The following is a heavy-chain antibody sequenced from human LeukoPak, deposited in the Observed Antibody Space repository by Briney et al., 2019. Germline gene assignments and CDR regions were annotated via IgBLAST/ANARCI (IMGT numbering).Heavy chain of an antibody. CDR3: ARDPGNFDY. V-gene: IGHV3-48*02. D-gene: IGHD6-13*01. CDR1: GFTFSSYS. CDR2: ISGSSSTI. J-gene: IGHJ4*02. Sequence: GGSLRLSCAASGFTFSSYSMNWVRQAPGKGREWGSYISGSSSTIHYADSVKGRFTISRDNAKNSLHLQMNSLRDEDTAVYYCARDPGNFDYWGQGTLVTVSS.